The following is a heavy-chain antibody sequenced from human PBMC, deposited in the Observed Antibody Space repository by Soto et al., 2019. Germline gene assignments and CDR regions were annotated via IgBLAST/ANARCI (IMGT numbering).Heavy chain of an antibody. J-gene: IGHJ4*02. CDR2: IFHDGTA. V-gene: IGHV4-4*02. D-gene: IGHD2-8*01. CDR1: GVSISSGNL. CDR3: ARLVYDTRLNYMYFDF. Sequence: PSETLSLTCAVSGVSISSGNLWTCVRQTPQRGLEYIGEIFHDGTANYYPSFERRVATSVDTSKNQFSLKLTSVTAADTAIYFCARLVYDTRLNYMYFDFWGQGALVTVSS.